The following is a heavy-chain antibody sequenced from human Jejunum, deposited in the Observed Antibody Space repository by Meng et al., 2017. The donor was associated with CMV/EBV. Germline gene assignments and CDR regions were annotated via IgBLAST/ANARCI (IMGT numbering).Heavy chain of an antibody. CDR3: ARYGITGTRWGGWFDP. D-gene: IGHD1/OR15-1a*01. Sequence: FTFRNYTMNWVRQAPGKGLEWVSSISSSGIYIHYADSVKGRFTISRDNARTSLFLQMNSLRAEDTAVYYWARYGITGTRWGGWFDPWGQGTLVTVSS. J-gene: IGHJ5*02. V-gene: IGHV3-21*01. CDR2: ISSSGIYI. CDR1: FTFRNYT.